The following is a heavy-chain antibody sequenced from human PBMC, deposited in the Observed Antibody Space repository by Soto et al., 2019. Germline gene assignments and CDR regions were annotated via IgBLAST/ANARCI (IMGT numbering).Heavy chain of an antibody. D-gene: IGHD3-10*01. Sequence: SVKVSCKASGGTFSSYAISWVRQAPGQGLEWMGGIIPIFGTANYAQKFQGRVTITADESTSTAYMELSSLRSEDTAVYYCANYGSWSDYQDRFDFWGQGTPVTVSS. CDR1: GGTFSSYA. V-gene: IGHV1-69*13. CDR3: ANYGSWSDYQDRFDF. J-gene: IGHJ4*02. CDR2: IIPIFGTA.